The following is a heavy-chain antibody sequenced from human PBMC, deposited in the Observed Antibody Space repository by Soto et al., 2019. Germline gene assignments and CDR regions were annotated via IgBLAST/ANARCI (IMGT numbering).Heavy chain of an antibody. CDR3: ARGVRGYSGYDYGYYYYYMDV. CDR1: GGSISSYY. CDR2: IYYSGST. J-gene: IGHJ6*03. Sequence: SETLSLTCTVSGGSISSYYWSWIRQPPGKGLEWIGYIYYSGSTNYNPSLKSRVTISVDTSKNQFSLKLSSVTAADTAVYYCARGVRGYSGYDYGYYYYYMDVWGKGTTVTVSS. V-gene: IGHV4-59*01. D-gene: IGHD5-12*01.